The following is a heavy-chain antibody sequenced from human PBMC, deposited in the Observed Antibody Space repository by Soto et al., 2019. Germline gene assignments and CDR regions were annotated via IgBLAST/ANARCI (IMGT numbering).Heavy chain of an antibody. V-gene: IGHV4-59*01. CDR3: ARGGTVVNGFDY. J-gene: IGHJ4*02. Sequence: PETLSLTCTASGRSMSRYHWTSIRQPPGMGLEWIRYIYYSGTTNYNPALKSRVTISVDTSKNQFSLQLSSVTPADTAVYYCARGGTVVNGFDYWGQGTLVTVSS. CDR2: IYYSGTT. D-gene: IGHD2-15*01. CDR1: GRSMSRYH.